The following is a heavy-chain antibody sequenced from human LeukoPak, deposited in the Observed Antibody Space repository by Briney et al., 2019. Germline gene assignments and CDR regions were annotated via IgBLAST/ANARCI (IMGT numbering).Heavy chain of an antibody. V-gene: IGHV3-21*01. J-gene: IGHJ3*02. CDR3: ARHGKMAADAFDI. CDR2: ISSSSSYI. Sequence: PGGSLRLSCAASGFTFSSYSMNWVRQAPGKGLEWVSSISSSSSYIYYADSVKGRFTISRDNAKNSLYLQMNSLRAEASAVYYCARHGKMAADAFDIWGQGTMITASS. D-gene: IGHD2-8*01. CDR1: GFTFSSYS.